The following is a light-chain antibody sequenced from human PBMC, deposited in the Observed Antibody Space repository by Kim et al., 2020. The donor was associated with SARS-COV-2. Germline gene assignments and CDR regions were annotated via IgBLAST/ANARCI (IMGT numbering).Light chain of an antibody. J-gene: IGKJ2*01. CDR3: QQCNNWRQT. Sequence: EIVMTQFPGTLSVSPGERVTLSCRTNQRVSTNLSWYQQKGAQAPRLLIFGASVRAAGIPAKCSGSGSGTEFTLTISSLQSEDFAVYFWQQCNNWRQTFGQGTKLEI. V-gene: IGKV3-15*01. CDR2: GAS. CDR1: QRVSTN.